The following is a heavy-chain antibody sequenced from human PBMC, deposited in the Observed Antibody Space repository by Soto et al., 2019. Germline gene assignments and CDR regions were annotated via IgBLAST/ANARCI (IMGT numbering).Heavy chain of an antibody. CDR1: GASISSYC. Sequence: SETLSLTCTVSGASISSYCWSWIRQPPGKGLEWIGYIYYSGSTNYNPSLKSRVTISVDTSKNQFSLKLSSVTAADTAVYYCARGGIAARNWFDPWGQGTLVTVS. V-gene: IGHV4-59*01. J-gene: IGHJ5*02. CDR2: IYYSGST. D-gene: IGHD6-6*01. CDR3: ARGGIAARNWFDP.